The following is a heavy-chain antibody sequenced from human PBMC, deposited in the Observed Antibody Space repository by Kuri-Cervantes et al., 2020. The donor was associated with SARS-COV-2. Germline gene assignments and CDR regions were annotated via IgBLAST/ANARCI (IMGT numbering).Heavy chain of an antibody. CDR2: IYYSGST. J-gene: IGHJ3*02. CDR1: GGSISSYY. V-gene: IGHV4-59*01. CDR3: ARALWSGYCTFDI. D-gene: IGHD3-3*01. Sequence: GSLRLSCTVSGGSISSYYWSWIRQPPGKGLERIGHIYYSGSTNYNPSLKSRVTISVDTSKNQFSLKLSSVTAADTAVYYCARALWSGYCTFDIWGQGTMVTVSS.